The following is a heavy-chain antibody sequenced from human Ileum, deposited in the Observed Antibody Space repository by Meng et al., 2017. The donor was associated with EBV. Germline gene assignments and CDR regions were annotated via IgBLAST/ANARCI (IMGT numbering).Heavy chain of an antibody. D-gene: IGHD2-8*02. CDR3: ARRPTGIDY. V-gene: IGHV4-34*12. CDR1: GGSLSGAY. J-gene: IGHJ4*02. CDR2: IIHGGSP. Sequence: QGQLPQGGAGLLMSSGTLSLTCGVNGGSLSGAYWNWTLQPPGKGLEWIGEIIHGGSPSYNPSLKSRVTISIDTSKNQLSLMLSSVTAADTAVYYCARRPTGIDYWGQETLVTVSS.